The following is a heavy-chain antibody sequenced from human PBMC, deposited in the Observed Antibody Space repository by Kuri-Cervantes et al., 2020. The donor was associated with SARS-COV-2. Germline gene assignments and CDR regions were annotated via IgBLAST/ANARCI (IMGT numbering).Heavy chain of an antibody. CDR1: GFTFSSYA. CDR3: AKAGDIVVVPAAYFDY. Sequence: GESLKISCAASGFTFSSYAMSWVRQAPGKGLEWVSATSGSGGSTYYADSVKGRFTISRDNSKNTLYLQMNSLRAEDTAVYYCAKAGDIVVVPAAYFDYWGQGTLVTVSS. V-gene: IGHV3-23*01. J-gene: IGHJ4*02. CDR2: TSGSGGST. D-gene: IGHD2-2*01.